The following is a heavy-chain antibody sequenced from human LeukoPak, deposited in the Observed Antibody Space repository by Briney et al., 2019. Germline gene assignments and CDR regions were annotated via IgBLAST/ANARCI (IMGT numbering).Heavy chain of an antibody. D-gene: IGHD3-10*01. Sequence: PGGSLRLSCAASGFTFSRSSMSWVRQAPGKGLEWVSAISGSGGSTYYADSVKGRFTISRDNAKNSLYLQMNSLRAEDTAVYYCARVSYGSGSYVLDYWGQGTLVTVSS. CDR1: GFTFSRSS. CDR2: ISGSGGST. CDR3: ARVSYGSGSYVLDY. V-gene: IGHV3-21*01. J-gene: IGHJ4*02.